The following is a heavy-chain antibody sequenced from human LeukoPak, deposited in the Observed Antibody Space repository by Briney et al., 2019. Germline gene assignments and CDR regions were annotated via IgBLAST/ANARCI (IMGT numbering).Heavy chain of an antibody. CDR2: IIPIFGTA. Sequence: ASVKVSCKASGGTFSSYAISWVRQAPGQGLEWMGGIIPIFGTANYAQKFQGRVTITTDESTSTAYMELSSLRSEDTAVYYCARGITMENWFDPWGQGTLVTVSS. J-gene: IGHJ5*02. D-gene: IGHD3-10*01. CDR3: ARGITMENWFDP. CDR1: GGTFSSYA. V-gene: IGHV1-69*05.